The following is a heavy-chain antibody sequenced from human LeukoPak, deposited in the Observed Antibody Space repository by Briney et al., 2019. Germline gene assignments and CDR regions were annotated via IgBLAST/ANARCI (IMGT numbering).Heavy chain of an antibody. V-gene: IGHV4-59*01. J-gene: IGHJ6*03. CDR1: GVSITSYY. Sequence: SETLSLTCTVSGVSITSYYWSRIRQPPGKGLEYIGYMYYSESPNYNPSLKNRVTFSVEMSKNQFSLKLNSVTAADTAVYYCARAYGSGPYYYYMDVWGKGTTVIVSS. CDR2: MYYSESP. CDR3: ARAYGSGPYYYYMDV. D-gene: IGHD3-10*01.